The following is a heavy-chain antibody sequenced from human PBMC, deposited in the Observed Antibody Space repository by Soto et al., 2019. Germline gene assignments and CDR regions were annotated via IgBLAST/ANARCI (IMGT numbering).Heavy chain of an antibody. CDR2: IDYRANT. V-gene: IGHV4-31*02. CDR1: GGSISSGGYY. Sequence: QVQLQESGPGLVKPSQTLSLTWSVSGGSISSGGYYWSWIRQPPGKVLEWIGYIDYRANTHYNPSLKGRVSISADTSKNQFSLSLSSVTAADTAVYYCARSGGNSYYYGMDVWGQGTTVTVSS. J-gene: IGHJ6*02. D-gene: IGHD3-10*01. CDR3: ARSGGNSYYYGMDV.